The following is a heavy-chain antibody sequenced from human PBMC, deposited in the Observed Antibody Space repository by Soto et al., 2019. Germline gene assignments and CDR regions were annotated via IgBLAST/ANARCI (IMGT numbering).Heavy chain of an antibody. D-gene: IGHD3-10*01. V-gene: IGHV3-64D*08. CDR3: VKLGNGSGSYYNPNLPYYFDY. CDR2: ISSNGGST. Sequence: GGSLRLSCSASGFTFSSYAMHWVRQAPGKGLEYVSAISSNGGSTYYADSVKGRFTISRDNSKNTLYLQMSSLRAEDTAVYYCVKLGNGSGSYYNPNLPYYFDYWGQGTLVTVSS. J-gene: IGHJ4*02. CDR1: GFTFSSYA.